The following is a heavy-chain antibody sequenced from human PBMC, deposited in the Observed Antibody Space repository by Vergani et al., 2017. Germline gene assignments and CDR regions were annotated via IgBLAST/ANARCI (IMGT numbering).Heavy chain of an antibody. V-gene: IGHV4-59*01. Sequence: QVQLQESGPGLVKPSETLSLTCTVSGGSISSYYLSWIRQPPGKGLEWIGYIYYSGSTNYNPSLKSRVTISVDTSKNQFSLKPSSVTAADTAVYYCARDGGSYPFDYWGQGTLVTVSS. CDR2: IYYSGST. D-gene: IGHD1-26*01. J-gene: IGHJ4*02. CDR1: GGSISSYY. CDR3: ARDGGSYPFDY.